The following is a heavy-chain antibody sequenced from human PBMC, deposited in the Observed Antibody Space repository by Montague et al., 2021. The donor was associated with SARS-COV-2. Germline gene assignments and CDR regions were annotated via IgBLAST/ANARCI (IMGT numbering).Heavy chain of an antibody. CDR2: IYYSGST. CDR1: GGSISSSSYY. CDR3: ARSESPSYSSSPFDY. D-gene: IGHD6-13*01. Sequence: TLSLTCTVSGGSISSSSYYWGWIRQHLGKGLEWIGYIYYSGSTYYNPSLKSRLSISLDTSKNHFSLRLSSVTAADTAVYYCARSESPSYSSSPFDYWGQGTLVTVSS. J-gene: IGHJ4*02. V-gene: IGHV4-31*03.